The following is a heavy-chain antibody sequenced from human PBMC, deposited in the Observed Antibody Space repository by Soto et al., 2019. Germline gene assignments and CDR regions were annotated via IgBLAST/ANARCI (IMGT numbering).Heavy chain of an antibody. J-gene: IGHJ6*03. CDR2: VGASGGGT. V-gene: IGHV3-23*01. CDR1: GFTFGSYA. Sequence: EVQLLESGGNLVQPGGSLRLSCAASGFTFGSYAMSWVRQAPGKGLEWVSVVGASGGGTYYADSVKGRFTISRDNSNNTLFLQMSSLRADDTALYYCAKVGSAYKCSYYYYMDVWGKGTTVTVSS. CDR3: AKVGSAYKCSYYYYMDV. D-gene: IGHD1-1*01.